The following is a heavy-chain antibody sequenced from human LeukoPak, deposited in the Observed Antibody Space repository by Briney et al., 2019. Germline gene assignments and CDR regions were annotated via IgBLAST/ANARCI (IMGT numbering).Heavy chain of an antibody. Sequence: GGSLRLSCAASGFTFSIYAMNWVRQAPGKGLEWVSAISGSGGSTYYADSVKGRFTISRDNSKNTLYLQMNSLTAEDTAVYYCANTKGPNKNYYDFWSGYNYMDVWGKGTTVTVSS. V-gene: IGHV3-23*01. J-gene: IGHJ6*03. CDR2: ISGSGGST. CDR1: GFTFSIYA. D-gene: IGHD3-3*01. CDR3: ANTKGPNKNYYDFWSGYNYMDV.